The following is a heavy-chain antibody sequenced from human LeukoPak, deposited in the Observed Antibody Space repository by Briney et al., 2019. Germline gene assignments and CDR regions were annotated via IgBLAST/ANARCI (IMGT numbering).Heavy chain of an antibody. Sequence: GGSLRLSCAASGFTFSSYSMNWVRQAPGKGLEWVSSISGSSSYIYYADSVKGRFTISRDNAKNSLYLQMNSLRAEDTAVYYCARVSDSSGWSDAFDIWGQGTMVTVSS. CDR1: GFTFSSYS. D-gene: IGHD6-19*01. CDR3: ARVSDSSGWSDAFDI. V-gene: IGHV3-21*01. J-gene: IGHJ3*02. CDR2: ISGSSSYI.